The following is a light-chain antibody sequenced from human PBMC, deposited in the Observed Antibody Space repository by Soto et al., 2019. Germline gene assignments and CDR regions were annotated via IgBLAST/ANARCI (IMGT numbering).Light chain of an antibody. Sequence: EIVMTQSPATLSVSPGERATLSCRASQSVSSNLAWYQQKAGQAPRLLMYGASTRAIGIPGRFSGSGSGTEFTLTISSLQSEDFAVYYCQQYNNWPPGRTFGQGTKLEIK. CDR2: GAS. CDR1: QSVSSN. CDR3: QQYNNWPPGRT. J-gene: IGKJ2*01. V-gene: IGKV3-15*01.